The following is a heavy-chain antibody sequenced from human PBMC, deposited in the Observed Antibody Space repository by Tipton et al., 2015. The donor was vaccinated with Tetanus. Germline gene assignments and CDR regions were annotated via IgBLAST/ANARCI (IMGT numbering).Heavy chain of an antibody. D-gene: IGHD2-8*01. Sequence: TLSLTCTVSGGSISSYYWSWIRQPPGKGLEWIGYIYYSGSTNYNPSLKSRVTISVDTSKNQFSLKLSSVTAADTAVYYCARGGMAEAGGGLDYWGQGTLVTVSS. CDR2: IYYSGST. CDR1: GGSISSYY. CDR3: ARGGMAEAGGGLDY. V-gene: IGHV4-59*01. J-gene: IGHJ4*02.